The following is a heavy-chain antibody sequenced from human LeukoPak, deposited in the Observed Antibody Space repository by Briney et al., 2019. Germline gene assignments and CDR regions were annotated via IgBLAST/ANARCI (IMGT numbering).Heavy chain of an antibody. V-gene: IGHV3-53*01. CDR3: ARSGSGWFDY. D-gene: IGHD6-19*01. CDR2: IYAGGDT. CDR1: GFTVSTNF. Sequence: GGSLRLSCAASGFTVSTNFMSWVRQAPGKGLEWVSVIYAGGDTYYADPVKGRFTISRDNSKNTLYLQMNSLRAEDTAVYYCARSGSGWFDYWGQGTLVTVSS. J-gene: IGHJ4*02.